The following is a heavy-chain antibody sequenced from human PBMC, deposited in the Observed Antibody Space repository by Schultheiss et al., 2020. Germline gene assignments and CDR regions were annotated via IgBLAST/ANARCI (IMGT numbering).Heavy chain of an antibody. CDR3: ARDNYYGSGSYPGEYYYYGMDV. V-gene: IGHV3-7*01. J-gene: IGHJ6*02. CDR1: GFSFSTYG. D-gene: IGHD3-10*01. CDR2: IKQDGSEK. Sequence: GGSLRLSCAASGFSFSTYGMHWVRQAPGKGLEWVANIKQDGSEKYYVDSVKGRFTISRDNAKNSLYLQMNSLRAEDTAVYYCARDNYYGSGSYPGEYYYYGMDVWGQGTTVTVSS.